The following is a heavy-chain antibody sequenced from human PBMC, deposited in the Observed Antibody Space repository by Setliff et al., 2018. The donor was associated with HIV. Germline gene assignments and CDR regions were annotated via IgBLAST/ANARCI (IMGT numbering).Heavy chain of an antibody. CDR3: ARVRGRYYYHYAMDV. D-gene: IGHD3-10*01. CDR1: GDSINSGTYY. J-gene: IGHJ6*02. V-gene: IGHV4-61*02. Sequence: SETLSLTCTVSGDSINSGTYYWSWIRQPAGKGLEWIGRLHLSGDTNYNPSLKSRVTMSIDTSKNQFSLKLSSVTAADTAVYYCARVRGRYYYHYAMDVWGQGTTVTVSS. CDR2: LHLSGDT.